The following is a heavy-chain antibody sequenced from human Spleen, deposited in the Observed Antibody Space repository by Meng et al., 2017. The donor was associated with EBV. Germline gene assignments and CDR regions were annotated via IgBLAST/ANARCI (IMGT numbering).Heavy chain of an antibody. J-gene: IGHJ2*01. Sequence: VPGLLNALVSLFCPLTCSVGALKVSNLCSLVRQPPGKGLEWIGEVYHSESTNYNPSLHSRVTMLLDKSKNQFSLQLDSVTAADTALYFCARGDVVVFPAALGRLDLWGRGILVTVSS. V-gene: IGHV4-4*02. CDR1: VGALKVSNL. CDR2: VYHSEST. CDR3: ARGDVVVFPAALGRLDL. D-gene: IGHD2-2*01.